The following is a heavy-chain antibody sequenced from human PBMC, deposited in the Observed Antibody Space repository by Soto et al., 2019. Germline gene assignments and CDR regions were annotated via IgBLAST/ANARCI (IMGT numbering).Heavy chain of an antibody. CDR2: ISRSSTYI. V-gene: IGHV3-21*01. CDR1: GFPFSTSN. Sequence: EVQLVESGGGLVNPGGSLRLSCVVSGFPFSTSNMNWVRQAPGKGLEWVSFISRSSTYIYYADSVKGRFTISRDDAENSVFLQMNSLRAEDTAVYYCARGVLPISSTSWFDPWGQGTLVTVSS. D-gene: IGHD3-16*01. J-gene: IGHJ5*02. CDR3: ARGVLPISSTSWFDP.